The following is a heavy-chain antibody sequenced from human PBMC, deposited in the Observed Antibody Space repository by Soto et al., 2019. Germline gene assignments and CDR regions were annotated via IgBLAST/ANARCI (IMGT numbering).Heavy chain of an antibody. Sequence: QVHLVDSGGGVVQPGRSLRLSCAASGFTFSNYAMHWVRQAPGKGLERVALLSFDGSNEYYADSVKGRFTISRVNTNNMLFLQMNSLRPEDTAVYYCAKDPGVVYCSGGSCYVPDFWGQGTLVTVSS. CDR2: LSFDGSNE. CDR1: GFTFSNYA. D-gene: IGHD2-15*01. CDR3: AKDPGVVYCSGGSCYVPDF. V-gene: IGHV3-30-3*01. J-gene: IGHJ4*02.